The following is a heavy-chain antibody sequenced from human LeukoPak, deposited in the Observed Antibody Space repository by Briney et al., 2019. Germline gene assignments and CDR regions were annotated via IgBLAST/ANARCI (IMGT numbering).Heavy chain of an antibody. V-gene: IGHV1-2*02. Sequence: ASVKVSCKASGYTFTGYYLHWVRQAPGQGLEWMGWINPNSGGTNYAQKFQGRVTMTRDTSTSTAYMELSRLRSDDTAVYYCARARGDIVVVPAAIWFDPWGQGTLVTVSS. J-gene: IGHJ5*02. CDR3: ARARGDIVVVPAAIWFDP. D-gene: IGHD2-2*01. CDR1: GYTFTGYY. CDR2: INPNSGGT.